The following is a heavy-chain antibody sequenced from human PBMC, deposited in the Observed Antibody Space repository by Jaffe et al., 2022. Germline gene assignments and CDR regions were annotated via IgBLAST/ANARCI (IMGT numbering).Heavy chain of an antibody. Sequence: EMQLVESGGGLVQPGGSLRLSCAASGFVFSEQYMEWVRQAPGKGLEWVGRIRNKASSHTTEYAPSVKDRFTISRDDSKNSLYLQMNGLKTEDTAVYYCARSIVGVRRFDYWGQGALVTVSS. V-gene: IGHV3-72*01. J-gene: IGHJ4*02. D-gene: IGHD1-26*01. CDR3: ARSIVGVRRFDY. CDR1: GFVFSEQY. CDR2: IRNKASSHTT.